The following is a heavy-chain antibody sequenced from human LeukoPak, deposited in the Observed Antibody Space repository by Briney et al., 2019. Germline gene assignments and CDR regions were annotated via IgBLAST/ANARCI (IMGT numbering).Heavy chain of an antibody. CDR1: GGSISSYY. CDR3: ARDGEGRWLQPGDY. J-gene: IGHJ4*02. D-gene: IGHD5-24*01. V-gene: IGHV4-59*12. Sequence: SETLSLTCTVSGGSISSYYWSWIRQPPGKGLEWIGYIYYSGSTNYNPSLKSRVTISVDTSKNQFSLKLSSVTAADTAVYYCARDGEGRWLQPGDYWGQGTLVTVSS. CDR2: IYYSGST.